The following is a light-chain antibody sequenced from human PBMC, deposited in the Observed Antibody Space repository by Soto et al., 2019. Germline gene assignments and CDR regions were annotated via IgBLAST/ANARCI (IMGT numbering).Light chain of an antibody. Sequence: QSALTQPASVSDSPGQSITISCTGTSSDVGGYNYVSWYQQHPGKAPKLMSYDVSNRPSGVSNRFSGSKSGNTASLTISGLQAEDEADYYCSSYTSSTTLVFGGGTNVTVL. CDR2: DVS. J-gene: IGLJ2*01. V-gene: IGLV2-14*03. CDR3: SSYTSSTTLV. CDR1: SSDVGGYNY.